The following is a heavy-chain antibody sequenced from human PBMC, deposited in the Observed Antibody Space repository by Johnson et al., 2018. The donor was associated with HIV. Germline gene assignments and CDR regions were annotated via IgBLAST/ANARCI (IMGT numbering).Heavy chain of an antibody. CDR1: GFTFSSYA. CDR3: ARVGDGNNKNAFDI. V-gene: IGHV3-30*14. D-gene: IGHD5-24*01. CDR2: ISYDGSNK. Sequence: QMQLVESGGGVVQPGRSLRLSCAASGFTFSSYAMHWVRQAPGKGLEWVAVISYDGSNKYYADSVKGRFTISRDNSKNTLFLQLGSLRAEDMAVYYCARVGDGNNKNAFDIWGQGTMVTVSS. J-gene: IGHJ3*02.